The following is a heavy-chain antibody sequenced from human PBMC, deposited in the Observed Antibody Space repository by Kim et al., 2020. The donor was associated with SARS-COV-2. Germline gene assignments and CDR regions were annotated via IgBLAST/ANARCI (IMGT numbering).Heavy chain of an antibody. D-gene: IGHD6-25*01. CDR3: VKHSGQYFDF. CDR1: GFTFSYYW. J-gene: IGHJ4*02. Sequence: GGSLRLSCAASGFTFSYYWMSWVRQAPGKGLEWVANLNEGGSEKFYEDSVIGRFTISRDNAKRSVHLQMDGLRVEDTAVYFRVKHSGQYFDFWGQGTLVTVSP. V-gene: IGHV3-7*01. CDR2: LNEGGSEK.